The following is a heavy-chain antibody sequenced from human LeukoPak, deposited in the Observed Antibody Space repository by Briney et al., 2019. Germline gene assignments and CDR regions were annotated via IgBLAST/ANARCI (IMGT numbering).Heavy chain of an antibody. Sequence: SETLSLTCTVSGGSISHYYWSWIRQPPGKGLEWIGYISYTGGTKYNPSLKSRVTISVDTSKNQFSLRLSSVTAADTAIYYCARDYPGGAFDIWGQGTMVTVSS. CDR1: GGSISHYY. CDR3: ARDYPGGAFDI. J-gene: IGHJ3*02. CDR2: ISYTGGT. D-gene: IGHD3-16*01. V-gene: IGHV4-59*01.